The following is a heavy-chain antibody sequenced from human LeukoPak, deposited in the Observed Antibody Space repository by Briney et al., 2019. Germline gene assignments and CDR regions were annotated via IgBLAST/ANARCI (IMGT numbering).Heavy chain of an antibody. V-gene: IGHV3-21*01. CDR3: ARYGSGSSVFDY. D-gene: IGHD3-10*01. CDR1: GFTFSSYS. CDR2: ISSSSSYI. J-gene: IGHJ4*02. Sequence: GGSLRLSCAASGFTFSSYSMNWVRQAPGKGLEWVSSISSSSSYIYYADSVKGRFTISRDNAKNSLYLKLNSLRAEETAVYYCARYGSGSSVFDYWGQGTLVTVSS.